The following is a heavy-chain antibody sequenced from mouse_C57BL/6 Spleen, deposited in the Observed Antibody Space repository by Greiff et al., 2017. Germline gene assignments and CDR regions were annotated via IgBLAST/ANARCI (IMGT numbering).Heavy chain of an antibody. CDR3: ARDYCERYFDV. CDR1: GYTFTSYW. Sequence: VQLQQSGAELVRPGSSVKLSCKASGYTFTSYWMHWVKQRPIQGLEWIGNIYPSDSETHYNQKFKDKATLTVDKSSSTAYMQLSSLTSEDSAVYYGARDYCERYFDVWGTGTTVTVSS. CDR2: IYPSDSET. J-gene: IGHJ1*03. V-gene: IGHV1-52*01. D-gene: IGHD2-4*01.